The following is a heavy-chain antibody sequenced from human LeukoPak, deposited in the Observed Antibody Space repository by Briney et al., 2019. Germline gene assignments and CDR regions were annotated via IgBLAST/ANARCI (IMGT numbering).Heavy chain of an antibody. CDR3: ARDESRSGSSRGGVDY. CDR1: GYTFTGYY. CDR2: INPNSGGT. D-gene: IGHD1-26*01. J-gene: IGHJ4*02. V-gene: IGHV1-2*02. Sequence: ASVKVSCKASGYTFTGYYMHWVRQAPGQGLEWMGWINPNSGGTNYAQKFQGRVTMTRDTSFSTAYMELSRLRSDDTAVYYCARDESRSGSSRGGVDYWGQGTLVTVSS.